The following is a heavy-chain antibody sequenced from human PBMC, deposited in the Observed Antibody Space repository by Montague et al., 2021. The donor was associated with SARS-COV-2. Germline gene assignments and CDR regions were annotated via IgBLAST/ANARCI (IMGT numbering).Heavy chain of an antibody. D-gene: IGHD3-9*01. Sequence: SETLSLTCAVSRGSFSNYYWTWIRRSPGKGLEWIGEINQGGAPNYTPSLKSRVTISLDTSKKQISLKLNSVTVADTAVFFCARGRPVQGSFRHFDSISSGALDIWAQGSLVIVS. CDR3: ARGRPVQGSFRHFDSISSGALDI. CDR2: INQGGAP. J-gene: IGHJ3*02. V-gene: IGHV4-34*01. CDR1: RGSFSNYY.